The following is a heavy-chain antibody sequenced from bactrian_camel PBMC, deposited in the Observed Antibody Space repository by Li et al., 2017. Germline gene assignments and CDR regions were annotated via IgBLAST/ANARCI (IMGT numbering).Heavy chain of an antibody. V-gene: IGHV3S40*01. CDR1: GFTFSSFD. CDR2: IRGRGSST. Sequence: VQLVESGGDLAQPGGSLRLSCAASGFTFSSFDMCWVRQAPGKGLEWVSAIRGRGSSTYYPDSVKGRFTISRDNAKNTLYLQMDSLKTEDTAVYYCATCEVVFTTLSHYWGQGTQVTVS. CDR3: ATCEVVFTTLSHY. D-gene: IGHD2*01. J-gene: IGHJ4*01.